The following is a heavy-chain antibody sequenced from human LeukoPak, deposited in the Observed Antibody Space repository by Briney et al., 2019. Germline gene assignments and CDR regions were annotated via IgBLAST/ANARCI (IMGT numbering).Heavy chain of an antibody. Sequence: PGRSLRLSCATSGFTFNNYALHWVRQAPGKGLGWVSGILSNSAAIGYGDSVKGRFTISRDAATNSLYLQMNSLKIEDTALYYCIADTAGDLAFWGQGTLVIVSS. CDR2: ILSNSAAI. CDR1: GFTFNNYA. D-gene: IGHD3-16*01. J-gene: IGHJ4*02. V-gene: IGHV3-9*01. CDR3: IADTAGDLAF.